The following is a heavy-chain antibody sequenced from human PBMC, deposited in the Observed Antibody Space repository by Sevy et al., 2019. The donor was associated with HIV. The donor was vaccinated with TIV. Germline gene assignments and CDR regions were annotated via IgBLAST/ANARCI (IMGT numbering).Heavy chain of an antibody. V-gene: IGHV6-1*01. CDR1: GDSVSSSSVA. D-gene: IGHD3-3*01. CDR2: TYYRSKWYN. J-gene: IGHJ5*02. Sequence: SQTLSLTCAISGDSVSSSSVAWNWIRQSPSRGLEWLGRTYYRSKWYNDYALSVKNRIIISPDTSKNQLSLQLNSVTPEDTAVYYCARAITIFGLTIMMDPWGLGTLVTVSS. CDR3: ARAITIFGLTIMMDP.